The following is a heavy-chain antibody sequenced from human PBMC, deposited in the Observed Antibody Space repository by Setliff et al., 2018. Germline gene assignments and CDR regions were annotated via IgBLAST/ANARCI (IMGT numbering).Heavy chain of an antibody. J-gene: IGHJ3*02. CDR2: IYHSGST. CDR1: GGSISSSNW. CDR3: ARVAPVVVIRNAFDI. Sequence: SETLSLTCAVSGGSISSSNWWSWVRQPPGKGLEWIGEIYHSGSTNYNPSLKSRVTISVDKSKNQFSLKLSSVTAADTAVYYCARVAPVVVIRNAFDIWGQGTMVTVSS. V-gene: IGHV4-4*02. D-gene: IGHD2-21*01.